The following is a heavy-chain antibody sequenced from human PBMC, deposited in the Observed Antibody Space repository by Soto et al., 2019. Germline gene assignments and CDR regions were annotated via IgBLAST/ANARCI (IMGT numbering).Heavy chain of an antibody. CDR3: ASDVDRRDYDSTGYSFDY. CDR2: IYRGTT. J-gene: IGHJ4*02. V-gene: IGHV3-66*01. CDR1: GFTVSDNY. Sequence: EVQLVESGGGLVQPGGSLRLSCAASGFTVSDNYMNWVRQAPGKGLERVAVIYRGTTYYPDSVKGRFTISRDNSKNPLYRQMSSWRAEDTAVYYCASDVDRRDYDSTGYSFDYWGQGTLVAVSS. D-gene: IGHD3-22*01.